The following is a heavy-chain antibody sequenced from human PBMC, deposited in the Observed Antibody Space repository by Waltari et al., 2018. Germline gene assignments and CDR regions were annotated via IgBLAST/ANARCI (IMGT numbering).Heavy chain of an antibody. V-gene: IGHV1-24*01. CDR1: GYSLTESA. CDR3: TRDRVGYCSGGTCYSRWFDP. CDR2: FDPEYGEA. Sequence: QVQLVQSGAEVKKPGASVKVSCRVSGYSLTESALHWVRQAPGKGLEGVGGFDPEYGEAVYAQEFQGRVTMTEDTSKDTAYMELSSLTYEDTAVYYCTRDRVGYCSGGTCYSRWFDPWGQGTLVTVSS. D-gene: IGHD2-15*01. J-gene: IGHJ5*02.